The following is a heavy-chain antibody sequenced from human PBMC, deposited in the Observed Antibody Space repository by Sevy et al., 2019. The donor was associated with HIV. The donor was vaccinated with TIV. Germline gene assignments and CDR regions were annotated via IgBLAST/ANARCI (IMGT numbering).Heavy chain of an antibody. CDR2: ISYDGINK. J-gene: IGHJ6*02. CDR3: AKEFTGFYGMDV. V-gene: IGHV3-30*18. CDR1: GLSVTNNG. Sequence: GGSLRLSCEVSGLSVTNNGMHWVRQAPGKGLEWVAVISYDGINKYYGDSVKGRFIISRDRSKNTLYLQMNILRIEDTAGYYCAKEFTGFYGMDVWGQGTTVTVSS. D-gene: IGHD2-8*02.